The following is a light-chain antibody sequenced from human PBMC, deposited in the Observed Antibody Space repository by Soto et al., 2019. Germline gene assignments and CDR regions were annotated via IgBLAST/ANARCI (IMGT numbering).Light chain of an antibody. Sequence: DIQMTQSPSSLSASVEDRVTITCLASQSISNYLNWYQQRPGRAPKRLISAASSLQSGVPSRFSGSGSGTEFTLTISSLEPEDFATYYCQQCNAFWTFGQGTKVDIK. CDR2: AAS. J-gene: IGKJ1*01. V-gene: IGKV1-17*01. CDR3: QQCNAFWT. CDR1: QSISNY.